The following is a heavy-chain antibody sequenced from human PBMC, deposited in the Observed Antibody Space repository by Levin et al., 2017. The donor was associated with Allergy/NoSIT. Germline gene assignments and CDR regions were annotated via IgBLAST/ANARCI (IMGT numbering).Heavy chain of an antibody. CDR3: ARVRRAQQLTTTRGYMDV. J-gene: IGHJ6*03. V-gene: IGHV3-33*01. Sequence: PGGSLRLSCAASGFTFSSYGMHWVRQAPGKGLEWVAVIWYDGSNKYYADSVKGRFTISRDNSKNTLYLQMNSLRAEDTAVYYCARVRRAQQLTTTRGYMDVWGKGTTVTVSS. CDR2: IWYDGSNK. D-gene: IGHD6-13*01. CDR1: GFTFSSYG.